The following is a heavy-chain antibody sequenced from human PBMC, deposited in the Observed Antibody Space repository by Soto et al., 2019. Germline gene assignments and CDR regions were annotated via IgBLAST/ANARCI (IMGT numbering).Heavy chain of an antibody. Sequence: QVQLQESGPGLVKPSETLSLTCAVSGDSISSYYCMWIRQPPGKGLESIGYLYYGRSANYNPSLTSRVTLSVDTSTNQCSLTLSAMTAADTAVYYCALRSMAVVPEYWGQGTLVTVSS. V-gene: IGHV4-59*01. D-gene: IGHD3-22*01. CDR2: LYYGRSA. CDR3: ALRSMAVVPEY. CDR1: GDSISSYY. J-gene: IGHJ4*02.